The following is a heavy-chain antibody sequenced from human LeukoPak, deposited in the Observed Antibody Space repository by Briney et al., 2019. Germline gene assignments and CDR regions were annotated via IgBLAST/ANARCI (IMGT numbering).Heavy chain of an antibody. J-gene: IGHJ4*02. Sequence: PGGSLRLSCAASGFTFSSYAMSWVRQAPGKGLEWVSAISGSGGSTYYADSVKGRFTISRDNSKNTLYLQMNSLRAEDTAVYYCAKSKYYYDSSGKSPFDYWGQGTLVTVSS. CDR2: ISGSGGST. CDR3: AKSKYYYDSSGKSPFDY. V-gene: IGHV3-23*01. D-gene: IGHD3-22*01. CDR1: GFTFSSYA.